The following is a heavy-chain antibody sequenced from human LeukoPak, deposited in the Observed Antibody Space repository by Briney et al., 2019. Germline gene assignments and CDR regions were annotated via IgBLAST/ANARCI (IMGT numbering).Heavy chain of an antibody. CDR2: INSDGSTT. J-gene: IGHJ6*02. Sequence: PGGSLRLSCAASGFTFSRSWMNWVRQAPGKGLVWVSRINSDGSTTRYADSVKGRFTISRDNAKNTMYLQMNSLRAEDTAVYYCARENFYGMDVWGQGTTVTVSS. V-gene: IGHV3-74*01. CDR3: ARENFYGMDV. CDR1: GFTFSRSW.